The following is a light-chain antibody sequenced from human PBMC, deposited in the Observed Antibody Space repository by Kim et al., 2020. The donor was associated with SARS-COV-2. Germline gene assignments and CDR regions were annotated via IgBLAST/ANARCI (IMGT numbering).Light chain of an antibody. CDR2: GAS. CDR1: QSVSSY. V-gene: IGKV3-15*01. Sequence: VAPGERATLSCRASQSVSSYLAWYQQKPGQAPRLLIYGASTRATGISARFSGSGSGTEFTLTISSLQSEDFAVYYCQQYNNWPETFGQGTKVEIK. CDR3: QQYNNWPET. J-gene: IGKJ1*01.